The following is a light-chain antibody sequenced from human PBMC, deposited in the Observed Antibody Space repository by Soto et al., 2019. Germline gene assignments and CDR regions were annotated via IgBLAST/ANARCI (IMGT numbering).Light chain of an antibody. Sequence: QSVLTQPASVSGSPGQSITISCSGTSSDVGGYNFVSWYQVHPGKAPRLILYDVSSRPSGVSYRISGSKSANTASLNISRLQAGDEADYYCSSYTTTTSLVVFGGGTKLTVL. CDR3: SSYTTTTSLVV. CDR1: SSDVGGYNF. J-gene: IGLJ2*01. V-gene: IGLV2-14*03. CDR2: DVS.